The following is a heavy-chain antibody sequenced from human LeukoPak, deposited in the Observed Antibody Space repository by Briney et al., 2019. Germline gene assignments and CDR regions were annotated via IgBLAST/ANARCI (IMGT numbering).Heavy chain of an antibody. CDR2: IYYSGTT. Sequence: SETLSLTCTVSGGSISSYYWSWIRRPPGKGLEWIGYIYYSGTTNYNPSLKSRVTISVDTSKNQFSLKPSSVTAADTAVYYCARGVYIAAAQYGYWGQGTLVTVSS. J-gene: IGHJ4*02. V-gene: IGHV4-59*01. CDR3: ARGVYIAAAQYGY. CDR1: GGSISSYY. D-gene: IGHD6-13*01.